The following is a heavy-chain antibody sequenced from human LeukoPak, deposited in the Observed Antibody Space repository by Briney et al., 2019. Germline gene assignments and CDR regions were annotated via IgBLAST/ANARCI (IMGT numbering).Heavy chain of an antibody. CDR1: GFTFSNYR. V-gene: IGHV3-21*01. J-gene: IGHJ4*02. CDR3: ARDSEGGWLTD. D-gene: IGHD6-19*01. CDR2: ISSSSSKK. Sequence: GGSLRLSCAASGFTFSNYRMNWVRQAPGKGLEWVSAISSSSSKKEYADSVKGRFTISRDNARNSLYLQMNSLRAEDTGVYYCARDSEGGWLTDWGQGTLVTVSS.